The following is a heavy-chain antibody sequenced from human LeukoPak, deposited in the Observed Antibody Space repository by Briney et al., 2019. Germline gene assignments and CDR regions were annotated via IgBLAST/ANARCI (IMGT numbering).Heavy chain of an antibody. D-gene: IGHD2-2*01. V-gene: IGHV3-23*01. Sequence: GGSLRLSCAASGFTFTNYVMSWVRQPPGKGLEWVPTITGSGGTTYYADSVKGRFTISRDNSKDTLSLQINSLRAEDTAVYYCAREQVVVGRGYYGMDVWGQGTTVTVSS. CDR3: AREQVVVGRGYYGMDV. CDR1: GFTFTNYV. CDR2: ITGSGGTT. J-gene: IGHJ6*02.